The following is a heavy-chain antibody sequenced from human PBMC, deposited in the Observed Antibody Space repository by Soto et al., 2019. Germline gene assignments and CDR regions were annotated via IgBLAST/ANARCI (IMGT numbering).Heavy chain of an antibody. D-gene: IGHD5-18*01. CDR2: IVPLFGTP. Sequence: QVQVLQSGAEVKKPGSSVKVSCKTSGGTFKAFAFSWVRQAPGQGLEWLGGIVPLFGTPNYEGRFQGRLSITADESTNTVHMELNSLHSDDTAVYYCATDGLQTSMALEVWGQGTTITVSS. J-gene: IGHJ6*02. CDR3: ATDGLQTSMALEV. CDR1: GGTFKAFA. V-gene: IGHV1-69*01.